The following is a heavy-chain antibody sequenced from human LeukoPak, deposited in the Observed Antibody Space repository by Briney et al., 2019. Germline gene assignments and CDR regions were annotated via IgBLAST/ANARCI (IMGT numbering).Heavy chain of an antibody. CDR1: GFTFDDYA. J-gene: IGHJ4*02. V-gene: IGHV3-9*01. CDR2: ISWNSGSI. CDR3: AKEVAGVGYFDY. D-gene: IGHD6-19*01. Sequence: SLRLSCAASGFTFDDYAMPWVRQAPGKGLEWVSGISWNSGSIGYADSVKGRFTISRDNAKNSLYLQMNSLRAEDTALYYCAKEVAGVGYFDYWGQGTLVTVSS.